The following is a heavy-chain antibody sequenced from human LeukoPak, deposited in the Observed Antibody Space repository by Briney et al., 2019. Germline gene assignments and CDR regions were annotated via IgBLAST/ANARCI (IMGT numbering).Heavy chain of an antibody. J-gene: IGHJ4*02. V-gene: IGHV3-23*01. Sequence: GGSLRLSRAASGFTFSSYAMSWVRQAPGKGLEWVSAISGSGSSTYYADSVKGRFTISRDNSKNTLYLQMNSLRAEDTALYYCAKRDGYNSNPLKDWGQGTLVTVSS. CDR2: ISGSGSST. CDR3: AKRDGYNSNPLKD. CDR1: GFTFSSYA. D-gene: IGHD5-24*01.